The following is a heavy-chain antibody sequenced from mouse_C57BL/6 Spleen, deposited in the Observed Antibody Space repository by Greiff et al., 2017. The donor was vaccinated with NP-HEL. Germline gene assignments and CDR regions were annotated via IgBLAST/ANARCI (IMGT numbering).Heavy chain of an antibody. J-gene: IGHJ4*01. D-gene: IGHD2-4*01. CDR2: ISNLAYSI. Sequence: EVQLVESGGGLVQPGGSLKLSCAASGFTFSDYGMAWVRQAPRKGPEWVAFISNLAYSIYYADTVSGRFIISRENAKNTLYLEVSGLRYEDTAMYYCERHRDYDYYAVGYWGQGATVSVS. CDR3: ERHRDYDYYAVGY. CDR1: GFTFSDYG. V-gene: IGHV5-15*01.